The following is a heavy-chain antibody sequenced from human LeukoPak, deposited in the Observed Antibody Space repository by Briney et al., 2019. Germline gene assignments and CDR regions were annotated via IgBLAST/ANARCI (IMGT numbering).Heavy chain of an antibody. V-gene: IGHV3-73*01. CDR3: TARWAYYDFWSGNDY. Sequence: GGSLRLSCAASGFTFSGSAMHWVRQASGKGLEWVGRIRSKANSYATAYAASVKGRFTISRDDSKNTAYLQMNSLKTEDTAVYYCTARWAYYDFWSGNDYWGHGTLVTVSS. J-gene: IGHJ4*01. CDR2: IRSKANSYAT. D-gene: IGHD3-3*01. CDR1: GFTFSGSA.